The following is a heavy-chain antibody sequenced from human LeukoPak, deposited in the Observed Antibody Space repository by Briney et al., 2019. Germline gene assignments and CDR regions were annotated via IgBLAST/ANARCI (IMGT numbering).Heavy chain of an antibody. D-gene: IGHD2-15*01. CDR3: AKDGCGGGTCYSGFDC. CDR1: GFTFSNYV. V-gene: IGHV3-23*01. CDR2: ISGSGGST. J-gene: IGHJ4*02. Sequence: LPGGSMRPSCAASGFTFSNYVMSWGRQAPGKGLEWVSSISGSGGSTFYADSVKGRFTISRDDSKNTLFLQMNSLRAEDTAIYYCAKDGCGGGTCYSGFDCWGQGTLATVSS.